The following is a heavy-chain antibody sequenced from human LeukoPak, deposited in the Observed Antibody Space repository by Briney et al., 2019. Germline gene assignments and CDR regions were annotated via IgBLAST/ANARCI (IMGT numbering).Heavy chain of an antibody. J-gene: IGHJ4*02. CDR1: GFTFGDYA. V-gene: IGHV3-49*04. CDR3: TRDRGSSTLGDY. Sequence: GGSLRLSCAASGFTFGDYAINWVRQAPGKGLEWVGFIRSKAFGETAEYAASVKGRFTISRDDSKSIAYLQMNSLKTEDTAVYYCTRDRGSSTLGDYWGQGTLVTVSS. CDR2: IRSKAFGETA. D-gene: IGHD7-27*01.